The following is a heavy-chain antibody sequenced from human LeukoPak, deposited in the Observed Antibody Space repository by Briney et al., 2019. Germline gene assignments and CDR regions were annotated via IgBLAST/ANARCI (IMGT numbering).Heavy chain of an antibody. Sequence: GGSLRLSCAASGFTFSSYSMNWVRQAPGKGLEWVSSISSSSSYIYYADSVKGRFTVSRDNAKNSLYLQMNSLRAEDTAVYYCARVRDVGVRGVINAFDIWGQGTMVTVSS. V-gene: IGHV3-21*04. J-gene: IGHJ3*02. D-gene: IGHD3-10*01. CDR3: ARVRDVGVRGVINAFDI. CDR2: ISSSSSYI. CDR1: GFTFSSYS.